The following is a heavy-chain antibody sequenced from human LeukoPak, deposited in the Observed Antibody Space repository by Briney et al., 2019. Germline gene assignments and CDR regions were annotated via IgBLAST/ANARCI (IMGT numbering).Heavy chain of an antibody. Sequence: SETLSLTCTVSGGSISSYYWSWIRQPPGKGLEWIGYIYYSGSTNYNPSLKSRVTISVDTSKNQFSLKLSSVTAADTAVYYCARVSYGGDYYYYMDVWGKGTTVTVSS. J-gene: IGHJ6*03. CDR2: IYYSGST. D-gene: IGHD4-23*01. CDR1: GGSISSYY. V-gene: IGHV4-59*01. CDR3: ARVSYGGDYYYYMDV.